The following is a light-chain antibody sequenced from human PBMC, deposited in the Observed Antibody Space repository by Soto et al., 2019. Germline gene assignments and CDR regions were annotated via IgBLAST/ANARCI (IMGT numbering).Light chain of an antibody. CDR2: GAS. V-gene: IGKV3-20*01. CDR3: QQSYRIPPT. Sequence: EIVLTQSPGTLSLSPGERATLSCRASQTISNTFLAWYQQRPGQAPRLLIYGASGRAAGIPDRFSGSGSGTDFTLSISRLEPDDSSTYYCQQSYRIPPTFGQGTKVEI. J-gene: IGKJ2*01. CDR1: QTISNTF.